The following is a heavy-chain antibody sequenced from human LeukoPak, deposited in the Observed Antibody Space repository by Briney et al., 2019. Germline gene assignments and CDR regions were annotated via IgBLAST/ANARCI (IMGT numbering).Heavy chain of an antibody. Sequence: SSQTLSLTCTVSGGSISSGGYFWSWVRQYPGRGLESIGYIHYTGSTYYNPSLKSRVSISVDTSANHVSLRLSSVTVADTGVYYCATLGDCTGSTCYTIDNWGQGTRVSVSS. V-gene: IGHV4-31*03. CDR3: ATLGDCTGSTCYTIDN. CDR1: GGSISSGGYF. CDR2: IHYTGST. J-gene: IGHJ4*02. D-gene: IGHD1-1*01.